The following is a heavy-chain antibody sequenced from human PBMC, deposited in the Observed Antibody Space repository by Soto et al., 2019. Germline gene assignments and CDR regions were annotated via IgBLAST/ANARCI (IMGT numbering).Heavy chain of an antibody. CDR1: GITFRNYA. CDR3: ARETNGDYLDY. CDR2: ITSDGDNT. V-gene: IGHV3-64D*08. Sequence: PGGSLRLSCSVSGITFRNYAMHWVRQAPGRGLEYVSGITSDGDNTWHADSVKDRFAISRDNSDDTLYLQMSSLRVEDTAKYYCARETNGDYLDYWGQGTLVTVSS. J-gene: IGHJ4*02. D-gene: IGHD4-17*01.